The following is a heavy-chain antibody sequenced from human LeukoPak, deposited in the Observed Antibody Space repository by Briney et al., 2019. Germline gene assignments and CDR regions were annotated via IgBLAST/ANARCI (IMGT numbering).Heavy chain of an antibody. D-gene: IGHD5-18*01. Sequence: GGSLRLSCAASGYTFSSYWMHWVSHAPGKGLVWVSRINSDGRSTTYADSVKGRFTLSRDNAKNTLYLQMTSLRAEDTAVYYCARSIERVYSYGYLWGQGTMVTVSS. V-gene: IGHV3-74*01. CDR3: ARSIERVYSYGYL. CDR1: GYTFSSYW. CDR2: INSDGRST. J-gene: IGHJ3*01.